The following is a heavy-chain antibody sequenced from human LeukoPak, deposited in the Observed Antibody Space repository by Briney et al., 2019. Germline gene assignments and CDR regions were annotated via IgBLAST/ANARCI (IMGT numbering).Heavy chain of an antibody. V-gene: IGHV3-23*01. CDR2: ISGSGGST. J-gene: IGHJ4*02. D-gene: IGHD3-22*01. CDR3: AKVFYDSSMEFDY. CDR1: GFTFSSYA. Sequence: GGSLRLSCAASGFTFSSYAMSWVRQAPGKGLEWVSAISGSGGSTYYADSVKGRFTISRDNSKNTLYLQMDSLRAEDTAVYYCAKVFYDSSMEFDYWGQGTLVTVSS.